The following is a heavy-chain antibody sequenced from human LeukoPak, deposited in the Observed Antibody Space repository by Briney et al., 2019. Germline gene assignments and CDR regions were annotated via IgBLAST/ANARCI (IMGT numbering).Heavy chain of an antibody. J-gene: IGHJ4*02. V-gene: IGHV3-48*03. CDR3: TRDVNWIFFDY. CDR1: GFTFSSYE. Sequence: PGGSLRLSCAASGFTFSSYEMNWVRQAPGKGLEWVSYISSSGSTIYYADSVKGRFTISRDNAKNTLYLQLNSVRAEDTAVYYCTRDVNWIFFDYWGQGALVTVSS. CDR2: ISSSGSTI. D-gene: IGHD1-1*01.